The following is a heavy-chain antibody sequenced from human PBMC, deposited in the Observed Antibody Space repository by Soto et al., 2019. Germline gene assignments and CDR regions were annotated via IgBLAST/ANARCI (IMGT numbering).Heavy chain of an antibody. CDR3: TTLEPMNAVTPLPLEY. CDR1: GFTFSNAW. Sequence: EVQLVESGGGLVKPGGSLRLSCAASGFTFSNAWMNWVRQAPGKGLEWVGRIKSKTDGGTTDYAAPVKGRFTISRDNSKNTLYLQMNSLKTEDTAVYYCTTLEPMNAVTPLPLEYWGQGTLVTVSS. D-gene: IGHD4-4*01. V-gene: IGHV3-15*07. J-gene: IGHJ4*02. CDR2: IKSKTDGGTT.